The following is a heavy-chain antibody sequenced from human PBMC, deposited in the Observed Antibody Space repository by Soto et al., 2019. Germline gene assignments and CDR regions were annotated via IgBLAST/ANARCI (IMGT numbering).Heavy chain of an antibody. V-gene: IGHV3-33*01. CDR3: ARHHSGIPAGGFDY. J-gene: IGHJ4*02. Sequence: QVQLVESGGGVVQPGRSLRLSCAASGFTFSSYGMHWVRQAPGKGLEWVAVIWYDGSNKYYADSVKGRFTISRDNSKNTLYLQMNSLRAEDTAVYYCARHHSGIPAGGFDYWGQGTLVTVSS. D-gene: IGHD2-2*01. CDR2: IWYDGSNK. CDR1: GFTFSSYG.